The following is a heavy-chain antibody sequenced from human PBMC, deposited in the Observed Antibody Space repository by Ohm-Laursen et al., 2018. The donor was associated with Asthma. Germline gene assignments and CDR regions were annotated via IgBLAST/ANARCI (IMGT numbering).Heavy chain of an antibody. Sequence: SLRLSCTASGFTFSDYYMSWIRQAPGKGLEWVSYISGSSSYTNYADSVKGRFTISRDNSKNTLYLQMNSLRAEDTAVYYCAKIYRWELNYYYYGMDVWGQGTTVTVSS. CDR2: ISGSSSYT. CDR1: GFTFSDYY. D-gene: IGHD1-26*01. CDR3: AKIYRWELNYYYYGMDV. V-gene: IGHV3-11*03. J-gene: IGHJ6*02.